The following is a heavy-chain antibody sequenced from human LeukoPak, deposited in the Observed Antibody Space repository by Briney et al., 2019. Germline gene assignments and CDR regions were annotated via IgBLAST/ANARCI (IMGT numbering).Heavy chain of an antibody. CDR1: GFTFSSYW. J-gene: IGHJ3*02. Sequence: SGGSLRLSCAASGFTFSSYWMHWVRQAPGKGLVWVSRINSDGSSTSYADSVKGRFTISRDNAKNTLYLQMNSLRAEDTAVYYCARSPVLPYCGGDCSAFDIWGQGTMVTVSS. V-gene: IGHV3-74*01. D-gene: IGHD2-21*02. CDR2: INSDGSST. CDR3: ARSPVLPYCGGDCSAFDI.